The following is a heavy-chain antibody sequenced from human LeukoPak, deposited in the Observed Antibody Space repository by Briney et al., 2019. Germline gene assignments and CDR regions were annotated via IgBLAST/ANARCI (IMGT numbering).Heavy chain of an antibody. D-gene: IGHD6-6*01. CDR2: IIPILGMT. CDR3: ARVQSRSSSSRGPYYYGMDV. Sequence: RASVKVSCKASGFTFTGYYIHWVRQAPGRGLEWMGRIIPILGMTHYTQKLQGRVTITADKSTGTAYMELTSLRSEDTAVYYCARVQSRSSSSRGPYYYGMDVWGQGTTVTVSS. V-gene: IGHV1-69*04. CDR1: GFTFTGYY. J-gene: IGHJ6*02.